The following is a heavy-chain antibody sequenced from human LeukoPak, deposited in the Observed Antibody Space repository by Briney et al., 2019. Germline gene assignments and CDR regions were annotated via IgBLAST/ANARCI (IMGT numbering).Heavy chain of an antibody. J-gene: IGHJ6*03. D-gene: IGHD6-6*01. V-gene: IGHV4-34*01. CDR2: INHSGST. CDR1: GGSISSYY. Sequence: PSETLSLTCTVSGGSISSYYWGWIRQPPGKGLEWIGEINHSGSTNYNPSLKSRVTISVDTSKNQYSLKLSSVTAADTAVYYCARTYSSSSGDYYYYMDVWGKGTTVTVSS. CDR3: ARTYSSSSGDYYYYMDV.